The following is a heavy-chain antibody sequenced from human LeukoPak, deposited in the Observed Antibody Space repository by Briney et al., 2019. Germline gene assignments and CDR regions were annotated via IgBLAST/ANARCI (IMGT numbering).Heavy chain of an antibody. V-gene: IGHV4-30-2*01. D-gene: IGHD6-19*01. CDR2: IYHSGST. J-gene: IGHJ1*01. CDR1: GGSISSGGYY. Sequence: SETLSLTCTVSGGSISSGGYYWSWIRQPPGKGLEWIGYIYHSGSTYYNPSLKSRVTISVDTSKNQFSLKLSSVTAADTAVYYCALCSGWEYFQHWGQGTLVTVSS. CDR3: ALCSGWEYFQH.